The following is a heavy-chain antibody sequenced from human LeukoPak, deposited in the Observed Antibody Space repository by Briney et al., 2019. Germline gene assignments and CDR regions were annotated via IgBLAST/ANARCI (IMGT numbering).Heavy chain of an antibody. CDR3: VRDGYCSDGGCYAASDI. J-gene: IGHJ3*02. V-gene: IGHV3-48*03. Sequence: GGSLRLSCAASGFTFSSYEMNWVRQAPGKGLEWVSYISSSGSSTYYADSVKGRFTISRDNAKNSLHLQMSTVRAEDTAVYYCVRDGYCSDGGCYAASDIWGQGTKVTVSS. CDR1: GFTFSSYE. D-gene: IGHD2-15*01. CDR2: ISSSGSST.